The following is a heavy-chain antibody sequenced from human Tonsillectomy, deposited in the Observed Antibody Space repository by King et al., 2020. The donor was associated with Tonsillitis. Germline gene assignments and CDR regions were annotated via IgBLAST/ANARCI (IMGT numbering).Heavy chain of an antibody. D-gene: IGHD3-22*01. Sequence: QLVQSGGGLVKPGGSLRLSCAASGFTFNNAWMSCVRQAPGKGLEWVGRIKSKTDGGTTDYAAPVKGRFTISRDDSKNTLYLQMNSLKTEDTAVYYCTTGISPYSDSSDHCFDYWGQGTLVTVSS. V-gene: IGHV3-15*01. CDR2: IKSKTDGGTT. CDR1: GFTFNNAW. CDR3: TTGISPYSDSSDHCFDY. J-gene: IGHJ4*02.